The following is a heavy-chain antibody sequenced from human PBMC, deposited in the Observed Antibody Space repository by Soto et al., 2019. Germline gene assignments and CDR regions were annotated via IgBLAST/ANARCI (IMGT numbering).Heavy chain of an antibody. V-gene: IGHV4-39*01. CDR2: IYYSGST. J-gene: IGHJ3*02. Sequence: SETLSLTCTVSGGSISSSSYYWGWIRQPPGKGLEWIGSIYYSGSTYYNPSLKSRVTISVHTSKNQFSLKLSSVTAADTAVYYCASYYSSSWYGNAFDIWGQGTMVTVSS. D-gene: IGHD6-13*01. CDR1: GGSISSSSYY. CDR3: ASYYSSSWYGNAFDI.